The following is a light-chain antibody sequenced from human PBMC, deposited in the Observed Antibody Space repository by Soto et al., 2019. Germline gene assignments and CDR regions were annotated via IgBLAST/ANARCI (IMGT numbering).Light chain of an antibody. CDR2: AYN. CDR1: RSNIGAGYD. J-gene: IGLJ2*01. CDR3: QSYDSSLSGVV. V-gene: IGLV1-40*01. Sequence: QAVVTQPPSVSGAPGQRVTISCTGSRSNIGAGYDVHWYQQLPGTAPKLLIYAYNKRPSGVPDRFSGSKSGTSASLAITGLQPEDEADYYCQSYDSSLSGVVFGGGTQLTVL.